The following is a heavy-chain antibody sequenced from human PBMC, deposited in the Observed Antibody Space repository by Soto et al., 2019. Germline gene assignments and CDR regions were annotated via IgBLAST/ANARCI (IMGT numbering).Heavy chain of an antibody. CDR1: GFTFNSYA. Sequence: VQLLESGGGLVQPGGSLRLSCAASGFTFNSYAMTWVRQAPGKGLEWVSSISGSGDVTFYAASVKGRFTISRDNSKITFFLQLNSLRAEDTGVYYCAKYRSTSSGAEGFDFWGQGALVTVSS. J-gene: IGHJ4*02. V-gene: IGHV3-23*01. CDR3: AKYRSTSSGAEGFDF. CDR2: ISGSGDVT. D-gene: IGHD6-6*01.